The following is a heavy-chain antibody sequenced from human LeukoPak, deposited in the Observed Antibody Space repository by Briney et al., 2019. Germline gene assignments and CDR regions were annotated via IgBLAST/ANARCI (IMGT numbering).Heavy chain of an antibody. V-gene: IGHV3-23*01. D-gene: IGHD3-22*01. CDR1: GFTFSNYA. CDR3: ARDPERYYYENGYFDY. J-gene: IGHJ4*02. CDR2: ISVGGGSA. Sequence: GGSLRLSCAASGFTFSNYAMSWVRQAPGKGLEWVSVISVGGGSAYYAYYPDSVKGRFIISRDNSKNTLYLQMNSLRAEDTAVYYCARDPERYYYENGYFDYWGQGTLVTVSS.